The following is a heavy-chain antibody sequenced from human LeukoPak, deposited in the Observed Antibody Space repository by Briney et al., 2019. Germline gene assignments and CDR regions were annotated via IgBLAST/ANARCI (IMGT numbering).Heavy chain of an antibody. CDR2: VSGSGSNT. V-gene: IGHV3-11*01. CDR3: ARWRLTGEAIDY. Sequence: GGSLRLSCAASGFTFSDYYMTWIRQAPGEGLDWVSYVSGSGSNTFYADSVRGRFTLSRDNAKNSLYLQMNSLRAEDTAVYYCARWRLTGEAIDYWGQGTLVTVSS. J-gene: IGHJ4*02. CDR1: GFTFSDYY. D-gene: IGHD1-20*01.